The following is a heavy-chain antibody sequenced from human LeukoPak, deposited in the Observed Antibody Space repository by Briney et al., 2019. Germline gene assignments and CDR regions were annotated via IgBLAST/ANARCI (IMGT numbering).Heavy chain of an antibody. CDR1: GFTFSSYW. CDR2: IKQDGSEK. J-gene: IGHJ4*02. Sequence: GGSLRLSCAASGFTFSSYWMSWVRQAPGKGLEWVANIKQDGSEKYYVDSVKGRFTISRDNAKNSLYLQMNSLRAEDTAVYYCARDLFTNRRHVLMVRGVSGIDYWGQGTLVTVSS. CDR3: ARDLFTNRRHVLMVRGVSGIDY. V-gene: IGHV3-7*01. D-gene: IGHD3-10*01.